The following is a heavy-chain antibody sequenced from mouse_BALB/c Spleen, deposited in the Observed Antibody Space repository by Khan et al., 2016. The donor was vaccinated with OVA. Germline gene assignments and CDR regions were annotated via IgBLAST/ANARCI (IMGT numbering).Heavy chain of an antibody. CDR3: ARTGYYYFDY. J-gene: IGHJ2*01. CDR2: ISSGSKTT. Sequence: EVELVESGGGLVQPGGSRKLSCAASGFTFSGFGMHWVRQAPEKGLEWVAYISSGSKTTYYADTVKGRFNISRDNPKNTLFLQMTSLRSEVTAMYFCARTGYYYFDYWGQGTTLTVSS. CDR1: GFTFSGFG. V-gene: IGHV5-17*02. D-gene: IGHD1-2*01.